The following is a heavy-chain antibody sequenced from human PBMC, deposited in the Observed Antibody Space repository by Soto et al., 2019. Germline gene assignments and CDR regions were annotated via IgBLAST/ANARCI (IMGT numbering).Heavy chain of an antibody. CDR2: MNPNSGNT. V-gene: IGHV1-8*01. D-gene: IGHD6-13*01. CDR1: GYTFTSYD. J-gene: IGHJ4*02. CDR3: AKVNPSSSWYRSSFDY. Sequence: ASVKVSCKASGYTFTSYDINWVRQATGQGFEYLGWMNPNSGNTGYVKKFQGRVTMTRDTSMSTAYMELSSVTAADTAVYYCAKVNPSSSWYRSSFDYWGQGTLVTVSS.